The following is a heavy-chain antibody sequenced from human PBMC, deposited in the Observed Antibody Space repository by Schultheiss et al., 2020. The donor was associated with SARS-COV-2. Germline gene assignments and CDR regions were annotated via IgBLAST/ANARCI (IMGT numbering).Heavy chain of an antibody. V-gene: IGHV4-61*05. CDR3: ARASVYLQRVFDP. J-gene: IGHJ5*02. CDR1: GGSISSSSYY. CDR2: IYYSGST. Sequence: SETLSLTCTVSGGSISSSSYYWGWIRQPPGKGLEWIGYIYYSGSTNYNPSLKSRVTISVDTSKNQFSLKLSSVTAADTAVYYCARASVYLQRVFDPWGQGTLVTVSS. D-gene: IGHD2-2*01.